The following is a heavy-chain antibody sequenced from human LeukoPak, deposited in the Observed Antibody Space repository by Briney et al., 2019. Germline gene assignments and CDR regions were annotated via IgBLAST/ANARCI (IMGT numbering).Heavy chain of an antibody. D-gene: IGHD3-22*01. CDR3: ARTDYYDSSGYYGLPDY. CDR2: IYPGDSDT. V-gene: IGHV5-51*01. Sequence: GESLKISCKGSGYIFTSYWIGWIRQMPGKGLEWMGIIYPGDSDTNYSPSFQGHVTISADKSISTAYLQWSSLKASDTAMYYCARTDYYDSSGYYGLPDYWGQGTLVTVSS. J-gene: IGHJ4*02. CDR1: GYIFTSYW.